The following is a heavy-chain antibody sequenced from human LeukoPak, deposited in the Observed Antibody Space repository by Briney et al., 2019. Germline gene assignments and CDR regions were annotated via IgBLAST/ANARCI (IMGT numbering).Heavy chain of an antibody. CDR1: GGSFSVYY. J-gene: IGHJ4*02. Sequence: SETLSLTCAVCGGSFSVYYWTWIRQPPGKGLEWIGEINHSGNANYNPSLKSRVTISLDMSENHFSLKLTSVTAADTAVYYCARGQGTVTTHWGQGTLVTVSS. D-gene: IGHD4-17*01. V-gene: IGHV4-34*01. CDR3: ARGQGTVTTH. CDR2: INHSGNA.